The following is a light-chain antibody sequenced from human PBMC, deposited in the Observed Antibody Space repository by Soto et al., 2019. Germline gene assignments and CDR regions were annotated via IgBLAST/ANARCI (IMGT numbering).Light chain of an antibody. J-gene: IGKJ1*01. V-gene: IGKV3-11*01. CDR2: DAS. Sequence: EIVSTQSPATLSLSPGERATLSCRASQTVSNSLAWYQQEPGQPPRLLIYDASNRATGVPARFSGRGSGTDFTLTISSLEPEDVAVYYCQQRNNWPGTFGQGTKVDI. CDR1: QTVSNS. CDR3: QQRNNWPGT.